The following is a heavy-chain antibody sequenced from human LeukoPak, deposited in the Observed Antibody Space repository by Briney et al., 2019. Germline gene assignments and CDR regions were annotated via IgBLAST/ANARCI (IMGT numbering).Heavy chain of an antibody. Sequence: ASVKVSCKASGGTFSSYAISWVRQAPGQGLEWMGRIIPIFGTANYAQKFQGRVTITTDESTSTAYMELSSLRSEDTAVYYCATSLGRDGYTEDYWGQGTLVTVSS. J-gene: IGHJ4*02. D-gene: IGHD5-24*01. CDR2: IIPIFGTA. CDR3: ATSLGRDGYTEDY. V-gene: IGHV1-69*05. CDR1: GGTFSSYA.